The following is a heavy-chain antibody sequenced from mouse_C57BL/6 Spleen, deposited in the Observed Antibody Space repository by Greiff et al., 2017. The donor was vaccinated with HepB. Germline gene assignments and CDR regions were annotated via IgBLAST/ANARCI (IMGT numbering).Heavy chain of an antibody. V-gene: IGHV1-55*01. CDR3: ARFITTVVATGFDY. D-gene: IGHD1-1*01. J-gene: IGHJ2*01. CDR2: IYPGSGST. CDR1: GYTFTSYW. Sequence: QVQLQQPGAELVKPGASVKMSCKASGYTFTSYWITWVKQRPGQGLAWIGDIYPGSGSTYYNEKFKGKATLTADKSSSTAYMQLSSLTSEDSAVYFCARFITTVVATGFDYWGQGTTLTVSS.